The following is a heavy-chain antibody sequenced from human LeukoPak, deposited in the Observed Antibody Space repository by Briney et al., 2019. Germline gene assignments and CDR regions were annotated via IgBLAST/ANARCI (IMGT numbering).Heavy chain of an antibody. CDR2: IHHSGTT. CDR1: GDSISSGTYY. CDR3: ASRYDYSNYIDY. Sequence: SETLSLTCNVSGDSISSGTYYWNWIRQRPGKGLEWIGYIHHSGTTFYNPSLKSRVTISVDTSKNQFSLKLSSVTAADTAVYYCASRYDYSNYIDYWGQGTLVTVSS. D-gene: IGHD4-11*01. V-gene: IGHV4-31*03. J-gene: IGHJ4*02.